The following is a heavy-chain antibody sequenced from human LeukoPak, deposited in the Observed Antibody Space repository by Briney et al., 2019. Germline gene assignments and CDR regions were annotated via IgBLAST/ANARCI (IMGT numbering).Heavy chain of an antibody. CDR2: IYYSGST. Sequence: SETLSLTCTVSGGSISSSSYYWGWIRQPPGEGLEWIGSIYYSGSTYYNPSLKSRVTISVDTSKNQFSLKLSSVTAADTAVYYCARVPTEGYSGYDCPPHCGDYWGQGTLVTVSS. J-gene: IGHJ4*02. CDR3: ARVPTEGYSGYDCPPHCGDY. CDR1: GGSISSSSYY. D-gene: IGHD5-12*01. V-gene: IGHV4-39*07.